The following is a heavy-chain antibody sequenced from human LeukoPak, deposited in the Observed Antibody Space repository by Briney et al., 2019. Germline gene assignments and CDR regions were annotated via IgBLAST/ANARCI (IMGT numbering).Heavy chain of an antibody. Sequence: GGSLRLSCAASGFTVSSNYMSWVRQAPGKGLEWVSVIYSGGSTYYADSVKGRLTISRDNSKNTLYLQMNSLRAEDTAVYYCARDSASSSSRRYYYYMDVWGKGTTVTVSS. CDR2: IYSGGST. CDR1: GFTVSSNY. D-gene: IGHD6-6*01. J-gene: IGHJ6*03. CDR3: ARDSASSSSRRYYYYMDV. V-gene: IGHV3-53*01.